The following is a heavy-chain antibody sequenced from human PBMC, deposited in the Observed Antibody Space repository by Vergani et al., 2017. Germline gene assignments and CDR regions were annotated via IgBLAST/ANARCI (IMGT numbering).Heavy chain of an antibody. CDR2: IYSGGST. D-gene: IGHD2-15*01. CDR1: GITFWKFG. Sequence: EVDLVESGGGLAQPGGSLRLPCEASGITFWKFGMHWVRQGPGKGLEWVSVIYSGGSTYYADSVKGRFTISRDNSKNTLYLQMNGLRAEDTAVYYCARERINWFDPWGQGTLVTVSS. V-gene: IGHV3-66*02. CDR3: ARERINWFDP. J-gene: IGHJ5*02.